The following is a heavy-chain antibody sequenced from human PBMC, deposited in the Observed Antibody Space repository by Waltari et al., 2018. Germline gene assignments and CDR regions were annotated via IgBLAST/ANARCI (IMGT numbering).Heavy chain of an antibody. CDR2: INSDGSST. Sequence: EVQLVESGGGLVQPGGSLRLSCVASGFIFSTYWMDWVRQAPGKGLVWVSRINSDGSSTTYADSVKGQFTISRDNAKNTLYLHMSSLRAEDTAVYYCVRENIAAAGLESWGQGTLVIVSS. CDR3: VRENIAAAGLES. D-gene: IGHD6-13*01. CDR1: GFIFSTYW. J-gene: IGHJ4*02. V-gene: IGHV3-74*01.